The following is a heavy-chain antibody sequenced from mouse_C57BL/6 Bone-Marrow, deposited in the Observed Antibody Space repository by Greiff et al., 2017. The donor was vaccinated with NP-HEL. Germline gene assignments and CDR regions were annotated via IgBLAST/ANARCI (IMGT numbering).Heavy chain of an antibody. CDR2: IYPRSGNT. J-gene: IGHJ4*01. Sequence: QVQLKESGAELARPGASVKLSCKASGYTFTSYGISWVKQSTGQGLEWIGEIYPRSGNTYYNEKFKGKATLTADKSSSTAYMELRSLTSEDSAVYFCARDCDGSSYDGAMDYWGQGTSVTVSS. CDR3: ARDCDGSSYDGAMDY. V-gene: IGHV1-81*01. D-gene: IGHD1-1*01. CDR1: GYTFTSYG.